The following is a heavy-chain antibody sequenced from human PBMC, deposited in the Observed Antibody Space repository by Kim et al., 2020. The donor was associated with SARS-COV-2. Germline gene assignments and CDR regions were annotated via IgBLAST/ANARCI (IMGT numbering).Heavy chain of an antibody. CDR2: ISSSGGTI. J-gene: IGHJ5*02. D-gene: IGHD6-13*01. CDR1: GFTFSSYE. CDR3: TGEGRAAAGFDP. V-gene: IGHV3-48*03. Sequence: GGSLRLSCSASGFTFSSYEMNWVRQAPGKGLEWVSYISSSGGTIYYADSVKGRFNISRDNAKNSLHLQMNSLRAEDTAVYYCTGEGRAAAGFDPWGQGTLVTVSS.